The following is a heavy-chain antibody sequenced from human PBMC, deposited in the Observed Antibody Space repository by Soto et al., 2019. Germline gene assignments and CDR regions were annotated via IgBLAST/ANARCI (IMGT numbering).Heavy chain of an antibody. Sequence: TGGSLRLSCTASGFTFGDYAMSLFRQAPGKGLEWVGFIRSKAYGGTTEYAASVKGRFTISRDDSKSIAYLQMNSLKTEDTAVYYCTRDPASGFFVDYWGQGTLVTVSS. J-gene: IGHJ4*02. D-gene: IGHD3-3*01. CDR2: IRSKAYGGTT. CDR1: GFTFGDYA. CDR3: TRDPASGFFVDY. V-gene: IGHV3-49*03.